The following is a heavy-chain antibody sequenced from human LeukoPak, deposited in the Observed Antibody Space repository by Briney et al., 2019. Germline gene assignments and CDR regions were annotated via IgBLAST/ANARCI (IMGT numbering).Heavy chain of an antibody. CDR2: IYYSGST. D-gene: IGHD3-16*01. V-gene: IGHV4-39*07. CDR1: GGSISSSSYC. CDR3: ARGEYDHGWGTHDAFDI. J-gene: IGHJ3*02. Sequence: SETLSLTCTVSGGSISSSSYCWGWIRQPPGKGLEWSGSIYYSGSTYYNPSLKSRVTISVDTSKNQFSLKLSSVTAADTAVYYCARGEYDHGWGTHDAFDIWRQGTMVTVSS.